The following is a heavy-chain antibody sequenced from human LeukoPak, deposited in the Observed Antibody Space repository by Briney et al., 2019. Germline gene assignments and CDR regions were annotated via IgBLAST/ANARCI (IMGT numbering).Heavy chain of an antibody. CDR2: INHSGST. J-gene: IGHJ6*03. CDR3: ARATPDYDFWSGPSYYYYYMDV. Sequence: SETLSLTCAVYGGSFSGYYWSWIRQPPGKGLEWIGEINHSGSTNYNPSLKSRVTISVDTSKNQFSLKLSSVTAADTAVYYCARATPDYDFWSGPSYYYYYMDVWGKGTTVTVSS. CDR1: GGSFSGYY. V-gene: IGHV4-34*01. D-gene: IGHD3-3*01.